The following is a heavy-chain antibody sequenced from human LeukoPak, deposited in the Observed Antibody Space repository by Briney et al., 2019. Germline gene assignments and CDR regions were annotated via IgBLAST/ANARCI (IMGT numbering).Heavy chain of an antibody. Sequence: GGSLRLSCAASGFTFSSYGMHWVRQAPGKGLEWVAFIRYDGSNKYYADSVKGRFTISRDNSKNTLYLQMNSLRAEDTAVYYCATRPSMVRGVSNDYWGQGTLVTVSS. D-gene: IGHD3-10*01. CDR2: IRYDGSNK. V-gene: IGHV3-30*02. CDR3: ATRPSMVRGVSNDY. J-gene: IGHJ4*02. CDR1: GFTFSSYG.